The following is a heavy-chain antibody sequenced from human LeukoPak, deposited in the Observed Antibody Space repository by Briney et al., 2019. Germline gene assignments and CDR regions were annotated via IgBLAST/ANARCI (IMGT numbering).Heavy chain of an antibody. Sequence: SGPTLVHPTPTLTLTCTFSGFSLNTRGVGVGWIRQPPGKALEWLALIYWNDDKRYSPSLKSRLTITKDTSKNQVVLTLTNMDPVDTATYYCAHNYFDEVLDYWGQGTLVTVSS. J-gene: IGHJ4*02. CDR3: AHNYFDEVLDY. D-gene: IGHD1-1*01. CDR2: IYWNDDK. CDR1: GFSLNTRGVG. V-gene: IGHV2-5*01.